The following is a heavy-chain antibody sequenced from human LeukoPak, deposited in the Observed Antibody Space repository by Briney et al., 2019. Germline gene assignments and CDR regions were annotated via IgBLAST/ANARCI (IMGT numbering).Heavy chain of an antibody. CDR2: IYSGGST. Sequence: GGSLRLSCEASGITFSSYLMTWVRQAPGKGLEWVSVIYSGGSTYYSDSVKGRFTISRDNSKNTLYLHINSLRAEDTAVYYCVKDNPLDYWGQGTLVIVSS. J-gene: IGHJ4*02. CDR3: VKDNPLDY. V-gene: IGHV3-NL1*01. CDR1: GITFSSYL. D-gene: IGHD1-14*01.